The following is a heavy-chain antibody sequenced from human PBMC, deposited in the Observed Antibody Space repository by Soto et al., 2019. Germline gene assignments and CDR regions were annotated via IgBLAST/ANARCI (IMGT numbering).Heavy chain of an antibody. V-gene: IGHV1-8*02. D-gene: IGHD3-9*01. Sequence: ASLKVSCKSFGYSFTSFDVHWVRQASGQGLKWMGWMNPNSGNTDYAQRFQGRVTMTRNTSINTAYMELNSLTSDDTAVYYCARGDWFGNWLDPRGQGTLVTVSS. CDR2: MNPNSGNT. CDR3: ARGDWFGNWLDP. J-gene: IGHJ5*02. CDR1: GYSFTSFD.